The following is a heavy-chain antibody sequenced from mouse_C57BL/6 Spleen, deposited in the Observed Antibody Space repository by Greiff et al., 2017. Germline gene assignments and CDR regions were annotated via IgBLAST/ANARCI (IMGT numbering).Heavy chain of an antibody. CDR3: AIGAYYGNFYYIDY. D-gene: IGHD2-10*01. Sequence: QVQLQQPGAELVKPGASVKVSCKASGYTFTSYWMHWVKQRPGQGLEWIGRIHPADSDTNYNQKFKGKATLTVDNSSNTACIQLSRLTSEDSAVYYCAIGAYYGNFYYIDYWGQGTTLTVSS. V-gene: IGHV1-74*01. J-gene: IGHJ2*01. CDR2: IHPADSDT. CDR1: GYTFTSYW.